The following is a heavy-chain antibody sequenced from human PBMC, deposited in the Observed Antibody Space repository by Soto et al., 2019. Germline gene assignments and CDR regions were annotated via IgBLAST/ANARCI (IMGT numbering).Heavy chain of an antibody. CDR2: ISYDGSNK. Sequence: GGSLRLSCAASGFTFSSYAMHWVRQAPGKGLEWVAVISYDGSNKYYADSVKGRFTISRDNSKNTLYLQMNSLRAEDTAVYYCARRNWNYGGNDYYYYYGMDVWGQGTTVTVSS. J-gene: IGHJ6*02. V-gene: IGHV3-30-3*01. D-gene: IGHD1-7*01. CDR3: ARRNWNYGGNDYYYYYGMDV. CDR1: GFTFSSYA.